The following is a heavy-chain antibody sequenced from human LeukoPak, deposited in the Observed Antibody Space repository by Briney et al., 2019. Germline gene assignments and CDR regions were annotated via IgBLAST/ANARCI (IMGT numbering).Heavy chain of an antibody. J-gene: IGHJ4*02. CDR3: AKDRETFSSYGYFDY. CDR1: GFTFSTYD. V-gene: IGHV3-30*02. D-gene: IGHD2-21*01. Sequence: PGGSLRLSCATSGFTFSTYDMHWVRQAPGKGLEWVAHIRYDGLKKRYADSVRGRVTVSRDNSKNTLYLQMNSLRAEDTAVYYCAKDRETFSSYGYFDYWGRGTLVPVSS. CDR2: IRYDGLKK.